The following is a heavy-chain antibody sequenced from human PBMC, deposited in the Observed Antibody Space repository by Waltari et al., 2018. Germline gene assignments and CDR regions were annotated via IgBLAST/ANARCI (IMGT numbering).Heavy chain of an antibody. CDR2: SDPDNGST. Sequence: QGQLVQSGAEVKKPGASVKVSCKASGYIFSAYFIPWLRRARGEGLEWMGRSDPDNGSTTDAQQCQGSVYITRDTSITTLYLVLSSLTSDDAAVYYCVRETNYRGTPSGSFSIWGQGTMVTVSS. D-gene: IGHD1-26*01. CDR1: GYIFSAYF. CDR3: VRETNYRGTPSGSFSI. J-gene: IGHJ3*02. V-gene: IGHV1-2*06.